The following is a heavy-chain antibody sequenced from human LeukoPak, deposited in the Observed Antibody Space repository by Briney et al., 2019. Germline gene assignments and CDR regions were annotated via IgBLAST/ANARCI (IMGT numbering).Heavy chain of an antibody. D-gene: IGHD5-18*01. V-gene: IGHV3-66*02. CDR2: IYSGGST. CDR1: GFTVSSNY. J-gene: IGHJ6*02. Sequence: PGGSLRLSCAASGFTVSSNYMSWVRQAPGKGLEWVSVIYSGGSTYYADSVKGRFTISRDNSKNTLYLQMNSLRAEDTAVYYRARVDTAIVNYGMDVWGQGTTVTVSS. CDR3: ARVDTAIVNYGMDV.